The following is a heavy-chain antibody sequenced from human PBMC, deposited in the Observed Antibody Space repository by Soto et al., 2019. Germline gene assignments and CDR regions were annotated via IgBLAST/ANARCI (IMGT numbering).Heavy chain of an antibody. J-gene: IGHJ3*02. CDR1: GGSFSGYY. CDR2: INHSGST. Sequence: QVQLQQWGAGLLKPSETLSLTCAVYGGSFSGYYWSWIRQPRGKGLEWIGEINHSGSTNYNPYLTRRFTISVDTSKHQFSLKLSSGTAADTAVYYCAGPPPEGGPYDSIDGDGFDIWGQGTMVTVSS. CDR3: AGPPPEGGPYDSIDGDGFDI. D-gene: IGHD3-22*01. V-gene: IGHV4-34*01.